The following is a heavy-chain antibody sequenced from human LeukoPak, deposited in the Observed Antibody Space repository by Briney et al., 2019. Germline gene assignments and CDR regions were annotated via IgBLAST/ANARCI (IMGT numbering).Heavy chain of an antibody. D-gene: IGHD5-12*01. V-gene: IGHV3-11*04. CDR2: ISSSGSTI. CDR3: ARDRWLDIVATIDPYYFDY. CDR1: GLTFSDYY. J-gene: IGHJ4*02. Sequence: GGSLRLSCAASGLTFSDYYMSWIRQAPGKGLEWVSYISSSGSTIYYADSVKGRFTISRDNAKNSLYLQMNSLRAEDTAVYYCARDRWLDIVATIDPYYFDYWGQGTLVTVSS.